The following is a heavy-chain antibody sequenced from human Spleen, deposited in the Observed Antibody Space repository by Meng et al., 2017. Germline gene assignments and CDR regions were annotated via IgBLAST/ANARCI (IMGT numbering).Heavy chain of an antibody. CDR1: GFTFSSYA. CDR3: AAQGPRNDY. CDR2: ISYDGSNK. V-gene: IGHV3-30*01. Sequence: QVGRVGHGGGLARPGRSMRLSCAASGFTFSSYAMHWVRQAPGKGLEWVAVISYDGSNKYYAGSVKGRFTISRDNSKNTLYLQMNSLRTEDTAVYYCAAQGPRNDYWGQGTLVTVSS. J-gene: IGHJ4*02.